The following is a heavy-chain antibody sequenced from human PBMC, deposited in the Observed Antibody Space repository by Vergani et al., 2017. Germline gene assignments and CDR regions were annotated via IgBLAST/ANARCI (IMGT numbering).Heavy chain of an antibody. CDR2: IHTGGST. CDR1: GESFSSFY. V-gene: IGHV4-4*09. J-gene: IGHJ4*02. Sequence: QVQLQQWGAGVVKPSGTLSLTCAVFGESFSSFYWSCIRQPPGKGLEWIGHIHTGGSTALNPSFKSRVSISVDTSKSQFSLKLNSVTVADTAVYYCARSRPYCTSGSCPAIWGQGTLVTVSS. CDR3: ARSRPYCTSGSCPAI. D-gene: IGHD2-15*01.